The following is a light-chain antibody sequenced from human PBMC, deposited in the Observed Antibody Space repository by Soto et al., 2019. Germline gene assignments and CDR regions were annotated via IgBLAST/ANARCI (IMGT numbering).Light chain of an antibody. Sequence: QSALTQPASVSGSPGQSITISCIGTSSDVGGYNYVSWYQQHPGKAPKLMIYEVSNRPSGVSNRFSGSKSGNTASLTISGLQAEDEAEYYCSSYTSSSTLVLFGGGTKLTVL. CDR2: EVS. CDR3: SSYTSSSTLVL. V-gene: IGLV2-14*01. J-gene: IGLJ2*01. CDR1: SSDVGGYNY.